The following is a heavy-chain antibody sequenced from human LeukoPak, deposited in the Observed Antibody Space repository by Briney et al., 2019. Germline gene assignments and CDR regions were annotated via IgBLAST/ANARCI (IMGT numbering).Heavy chain of an antibody. CDR3: ARARDLVVVGYYMDV. CDR2: INHSGST. Sequence: PSETLSLTCAVYGGSFSGYYWSWIRQPPGKGLEWIGEINHSGSTNYNPSLKSRVTISVDTSKNQFSLKLSSVPAADTAVYYCARARDLVVVGYYMDVWGKGTTVTVSS. D-gene: IGHD2-15*01. CDR1: GGSFSGYY. J-gene: IGHJ6*03. V-gene: IGHV4-34*01.